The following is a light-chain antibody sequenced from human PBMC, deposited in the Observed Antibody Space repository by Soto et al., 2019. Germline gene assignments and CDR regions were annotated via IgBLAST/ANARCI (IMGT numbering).Light chain of an antibody. V-gene: IGKV3-20*01. CDR3: QHYGSSPRT. Sequence: EIELTHSPGTLALSPCETAALSSSASRSVSSNYLAWYQQRPGQAPRLLINRASNRATGIPDRFTGSGSGTDFTLTINRLEPADFAVYYCQHYGSSPRTFGQGTKVDI. CDR1: RSVSSNY. J-gene: IGKJ1*01. CDR2: RAS.